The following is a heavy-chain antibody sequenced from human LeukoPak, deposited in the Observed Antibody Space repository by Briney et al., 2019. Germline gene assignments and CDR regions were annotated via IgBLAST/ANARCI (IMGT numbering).Heavy chain of an antibody. CDR1: GGSXXSGSYY. V-gene: IGHV4-61*02. J-gene: IGHJ5*02. Sequence: SGGSXXSGSYYWSWIRQPAGKGLEWIGRIYTSGSTNYNPSLKSRVTISVYTPKNQFSLNLRSVTAADTDGYCCVRGPYGASISNWFDPWGQGLPVTVSS. CDR2: IYTSGST. CDR3: VRGPYGASISNWFDP. D-gene: IGHD4/OR15-4a*01.